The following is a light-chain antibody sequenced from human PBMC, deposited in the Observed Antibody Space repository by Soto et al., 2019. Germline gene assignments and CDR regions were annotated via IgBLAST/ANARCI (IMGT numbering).Light chain of an antibody. Sequence: QSVLTQPASVSGSPGQSIAISCTGTSSDVGGYNYVSWYQQHPGKAPKLMIYEVTNRPSGVSNRFSGSKSGNTASLTISGLQAEDEADYYCSSYTSRSTLVFATGTKVTVL. V-gene: IGLV2-14*01. CDR1: SSDVGGYNY. J-gene: IGLJ1*01. CDR2: EVT. CDR3: SSYTSRSTLV.